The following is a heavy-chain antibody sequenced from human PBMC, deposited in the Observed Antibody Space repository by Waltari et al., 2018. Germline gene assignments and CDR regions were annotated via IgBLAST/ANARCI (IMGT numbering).Heavy chain of an antibody. D-gene: IGHD2-15*01. Sequence: QVHLVQSGAEVKKPGASVKVSCKASGYPFFKFGITWVRQAPGQGLEWMGWISVYKGHTSYAQRFLGRVTMTTDTSTSTAYMELRSLISDDTAVYYCARDREDLVAVATAGFHYWGQGTLVTVSS. CDR1: GYPFFKFG. J-gene: IGHJ4*02. CDR2: ISVYKGHT. V-gene: IGHV1-18*01. CDR3: ARDREDLVAVATAGFHY.